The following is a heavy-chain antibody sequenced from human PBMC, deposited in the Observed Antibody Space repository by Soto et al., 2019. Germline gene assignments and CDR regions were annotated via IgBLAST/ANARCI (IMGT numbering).Heavy chain of an antibody. D-gene: IGHD3-22*01. Sequence: GGSLRLSCAVSRLTVTNNYMSWVRQAPGKGLECVSVIYVNGNRYYADSVKGRFIISRDTSKNTVYLQMNSLRAEDTAVYYCARLTMIGRWNYFDYWGQGTLVTVS. J-gene: IGHJ4*02. CDR3: ARLTMIGRWNYFDY. CDR1: RLTVTNNY. CDR2: IYVNGNR. V-gene: IGHV3-66*04.